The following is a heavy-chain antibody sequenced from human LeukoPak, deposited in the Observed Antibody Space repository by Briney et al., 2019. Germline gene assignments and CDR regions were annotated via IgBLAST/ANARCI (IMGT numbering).Heavy chain of an antibody. D-gene: IGHD3-10*01. CDR2: ISWDDGST. CDR1: GFTFDDYT. CDR3: AKDRRLWFGELYY. J-gene: IGHJ4*02. Sequence: GGSLRLSCAASGFTFDDYTMHWVRQAPGKGLEWVSLISWDDGSTYYADSVKGRFTISRDNSKNSLYLQMNSLRTEDTALYYCAKDRRLWFGELYYWGQGTLVTVSS. V-gene: IGHV3-43*01.